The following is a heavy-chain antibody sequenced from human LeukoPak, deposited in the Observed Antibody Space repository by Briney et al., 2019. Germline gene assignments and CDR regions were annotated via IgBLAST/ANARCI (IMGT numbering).Heavy chain of an antibody. CDR1: GFTFDDYG. D-gene: IGHD6-19*01. CDR2: INWNGGST. J-gene: IGHJ4*02. CDR3: ARALAVADAYYFDY. V-gene: IGHV3-20*04. Sequence: GRSLRLSCAASGFTFDDYGMSWVRQAPGKGLEWVSGINWNGGSTGYADSVKGRFTISRDNAKNSLYLQMNSLRAEDTALYYCARALAVADAYYFDYWGQGTLVTVSS.